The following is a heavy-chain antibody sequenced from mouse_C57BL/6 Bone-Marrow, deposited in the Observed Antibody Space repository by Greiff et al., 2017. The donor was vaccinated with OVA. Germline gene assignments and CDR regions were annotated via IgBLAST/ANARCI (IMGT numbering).Heavy chain of an antibody. J-gene: IGHJ2*01. CDR1: GFTFSDYG. CDR2: ISSGSSTI. V-gene: IGHV5-17*01. Sequence: EVKLVESGGGLVKPGGSLKLSCAASGFTFSDYGMHWVRQAPEKGLEWVAYISSGSSTIYYADTVKGRFTISRDNAKNTLFLQMTSLRSEDTAMYYCASVLVYDGYCFDYWGQGTTLTVSS. D-gene: IGHD2-3*01. CDR3: ASVLVYDGYCFDY.